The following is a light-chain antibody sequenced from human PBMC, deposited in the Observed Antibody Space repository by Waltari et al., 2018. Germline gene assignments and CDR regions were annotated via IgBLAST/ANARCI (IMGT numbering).Light chain of an antibody. CDR1: QDTNIY. V-gene: IGKV1-33*01. CDR2: DAS. J-gene: IGKJ3*01. CDR3: QQFELDPFT. Sequence: DIQMTQSPSSLSASVGDRVTITCQASQDTNIYLNWYQQKPGTAPKLLIYDASSLETGVPSRFSGSGSGTHFTFTISSLLPEDVATYYCQQFELDPFTFGPGTKVEIK.